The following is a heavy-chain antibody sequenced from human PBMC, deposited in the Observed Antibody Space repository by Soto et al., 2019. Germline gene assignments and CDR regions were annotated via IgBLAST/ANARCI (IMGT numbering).Heavy chain of an antibody. CDR1: GYIFVNYG. CDR3: XXXXXXXXXXXQDX. CDR2: ISPYSGNT. J-gene: IGHJ6*02. V-gene: IGHV1-18*01. Sequence: QVQLMQSGDEVRKPGSSVKVSCKASGYIFVNYGIAWVRQAPGQGLEWMGWISPYSGNTHYASKVQGRLTMTTDTSTSTAYMDLXXXXXXXXXXXXXXXXXXXXXXXXQDXWGQGTTVTVSS.